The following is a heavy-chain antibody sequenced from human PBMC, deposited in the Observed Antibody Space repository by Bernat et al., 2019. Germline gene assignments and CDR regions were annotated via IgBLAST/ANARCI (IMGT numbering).Heavy chain of an antibody. CDR1: GFTFSSYA. D-gene: IGHD2-2*01. CDR3: ARDGCSSTSCPLLKGGVLDY. V-gene: IGHV3-30*01. CDR2: IAYDGSNK. J-gene: IGHJ4*02. Sequence: QVQLVESGGGVVQPGRSLRLSCAASGFTFSSYAMHWVRQAPGKGLEWVALIAYDGSNKYTADSVKGRFTISRDNSKNTLYLQMNSLRPEDTAVYSCARDGCSSTSCPLLKGGVLDYWGQGTLVTVSS.